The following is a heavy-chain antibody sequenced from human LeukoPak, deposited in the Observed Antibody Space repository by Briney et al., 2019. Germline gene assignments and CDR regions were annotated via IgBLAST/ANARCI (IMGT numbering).Heavy chain of an antibody. CDR2: MNPNSGNT. J-gene: IGHJ4*02. D-gene: IGHD5-24*01. CDR1: GYTFTSYD. Sequence: ASVKVSCKASGYTFTSYDINWVRQATGQGLEWMGWMNPNSGNTGYAQKFQGRVTMTRDTSISTAYMELSRLRSDDTAVYYCARAIEGHFDYWGQGTLVTVSS. CDR3: ARAIEGHFDY. V-gene: IGHV1-8*01.